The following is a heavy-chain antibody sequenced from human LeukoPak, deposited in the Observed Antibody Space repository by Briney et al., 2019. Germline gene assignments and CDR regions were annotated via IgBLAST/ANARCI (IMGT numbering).Heavy chain of an antibody. J-gene: IGHJ4*02. D-gene: IGHD2-21*01. Sequence: GGSLRLSCAASGFPFRSYSMNWVRQAPGKGLDWVSYISSGSRTIFYAESVKGRFTISRDNAKNLLYLEMNSLRAEDTAVYYCVRESIRGTRDFDYWGQGTLVTVFS. CDR2: ISSGSRTI. CDR1: GFPFRSYS. V-gene: IGHV3-48*04. CDR3: VRESIRGTRDFDY.